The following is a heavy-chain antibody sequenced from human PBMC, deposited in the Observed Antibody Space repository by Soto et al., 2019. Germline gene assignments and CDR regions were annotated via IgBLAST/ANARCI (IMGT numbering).Heavy chain of an antibody. CDR1: GFSLSTSGVG. CDR3: AHSPAASNYGADEPINSFDY. J-gene: IGHJ4*02. Sequence: QITLKESGPTLVKPTQTLTLTCTFSGFSLSTSGVGVGWIRQPPGKALEWLALIYWDDDKRYSPSLKIRLTITKDTSKNQVVPTMTNMDPVDTATYYCAHSPAASNYGADEPINSFDYWGQGTLVTVSS. D-gene: IGHD4-17*01. V-gene: IGHV2-5*02. CDR2: IYWDDDK.